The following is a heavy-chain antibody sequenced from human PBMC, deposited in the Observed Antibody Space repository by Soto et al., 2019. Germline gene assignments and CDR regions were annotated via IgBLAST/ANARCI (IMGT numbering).Heavy chain of an antibody. CDR2: IHYSGGATYSP. CDR3: ARVPTYSLAIIGYQPFHP. J-gene: IGHJ5*02. Sequence: QVQLQESGPGLVEPSQTLSLICTVSGASIISDGYYWTWIRQHPGKGLEWLGYIHYSGGATYSPSYNPSLKRRIAISVDTSKRLFSLKLTSVSAADTPVYYCARVPTYSLAIIGYQPFHPWGQGTLVTVSS. V-gene: IGHV4-31*03. D-gene: IGHD3-22*01. CDR1: GASIISDGYY.